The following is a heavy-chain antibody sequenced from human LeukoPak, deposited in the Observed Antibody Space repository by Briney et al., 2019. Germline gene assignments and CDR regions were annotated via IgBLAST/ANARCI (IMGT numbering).Heavy chain of an antibody. CDR1: GFTFSTYG. Sequence: GGSLRLSCAASGFTFSTYGMNWVRQAPGKGLEWVSTISTNSANTYCTDSVKGRFTISRDNSKNTLFMQMNSLRAEDTAVYYCAKGQSTIATRSFDSWGQGTLVTVSS. V-gene: IGHV3-23*01. D-gene: IGHD6-13*01. CDR3: AKGQSTIATRSFDS. J-gene: IGHJ4*02. CDR2: ISTNSANT.